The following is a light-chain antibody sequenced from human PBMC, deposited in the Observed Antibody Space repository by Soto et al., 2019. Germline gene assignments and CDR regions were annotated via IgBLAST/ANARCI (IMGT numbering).Light chain of an antibody. CDR3: APWDDSGGV. CDR1: TSNIGSSY. Sequence: QSVLTQPPSASGTPGQRGTISCSGMTSNIGSSYLYWYQQLPGSAPKVLIYSNNQWPSGVPDRFSGSKSGTSASLAISGLRSEDETDYYYAPWDDSGGVFGVGTKLTVL. CDR2: SNN. V-gene: IGLV1-47*02. J-gene: IGLJ3*02.